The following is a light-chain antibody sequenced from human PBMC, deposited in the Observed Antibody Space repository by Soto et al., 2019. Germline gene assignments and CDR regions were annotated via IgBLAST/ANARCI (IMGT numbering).Light chain of an antibody. CDR3: QHSRA. J-gene: IGKJ1*01. Sequence: EIVLTQSPATLSLSPGERATLSCRASQSLSSYLAWYQQKPGQAPRLLMYDASNRATGIPVRFSGSGSGTDFTLTISSLEPEDFAVYYCQHSRAFGQGTKVEI. CDR2: DAS. V-gene: IGKV3-11*01. CDR1: QSLSSY.